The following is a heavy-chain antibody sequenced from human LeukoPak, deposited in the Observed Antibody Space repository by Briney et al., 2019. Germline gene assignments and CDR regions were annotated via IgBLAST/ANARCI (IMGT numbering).Heavy chain of an antibody. CDR1: GGSISSGGYY. V-gene: IGHV4-61*02. J-gene: IGHJ6*03. CDR3: ARLRTQHQSSGWQYYYYYYMDV. D-gene: IGHD6-19*01. Sequence: SETLSLTGTVSGGSISSGGYYWSWIRQPAGKGLEWIGRIFTSGSTNYNPSLKSRVTISVDRSKNQFSLKLSSVTAADTAVYYCARLRTQHQSSGWQYYYYYYMDVWGKGTTVTISS. CDR2: IFTSGST.